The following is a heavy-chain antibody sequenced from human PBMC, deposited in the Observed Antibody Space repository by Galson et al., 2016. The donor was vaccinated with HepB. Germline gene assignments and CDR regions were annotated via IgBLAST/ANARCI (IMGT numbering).Heavy chain of an antibody. CDR1: GGTFGTFP. V-gene: IGHV1-69*13. CDR3: ARVSYDLLTPNWFDP. CDR2: VIPLFGTA. J-gene: IGHJ5*02. D-gene: IGHD3-9*01. Sequence: SVKVSCKASGGTFGTFPISWVRQAPGQGLEWMGGVIPLFGTANYAQKFQGRVTITADESSSTAYMELSSLRFEDTAVYYRARVSYDLLTPNWFDPWGQGTLVTVSS.